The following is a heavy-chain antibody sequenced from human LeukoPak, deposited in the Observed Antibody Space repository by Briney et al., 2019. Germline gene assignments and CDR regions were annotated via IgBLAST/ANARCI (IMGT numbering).Heavy chain of an antibody. D-gene: IGHD6-6*01. CDR1: GGSISSGDYY. CDR3: ATSRRPSYYFDY. Sequence: SETLSLTCTVSGGSISSGDYYWSWIRQPPGKGLEWIGYIYYSGSTYYNPSLKSRVTISVDTSKSQFSLKLSSVTAADTAVYYCATSRRPSYYFDYWGQGTLVTVSS. V-gene: IGHV4-30-4*01. J-gene: IGHJ4*02. CDR2: IYYSGST.